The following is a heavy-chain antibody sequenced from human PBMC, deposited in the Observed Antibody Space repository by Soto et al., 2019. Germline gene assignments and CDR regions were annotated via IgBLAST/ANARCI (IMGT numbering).Heavy chain of an antibody. V-gene: IGHV3-30-3*01. CDR1: GFTFSSYA. CDR3: ARAGGAIHYYYYGMHV. Sequence: QVQLVESGGGVVQPGRSLRLSCAASGFTFSSYAMHWVRQAPGKGLEWVAVISYDGSNKYYADSVKGRFTISRDNSKNTLYLQMNSLRAEDTAVYYCARAGGAIHYYYYGMHVWGQGTTVTVSS. CDR2: ISYDGSNK. J-gene: IGHJ6*02. D-gene: IGHD3-16*02.